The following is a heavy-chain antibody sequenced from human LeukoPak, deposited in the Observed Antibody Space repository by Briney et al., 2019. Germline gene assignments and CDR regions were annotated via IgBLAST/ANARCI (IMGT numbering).Heavy chain of an antibody. D-gene: IGHD5-18*01. CDR2: IKEDGSEK. Sequence: GGSLRLSCAASGFTFSNYWMNWVRQTPGKGLEWVANIKEDGSEKYYVDSVKGRFTISRDNAKNSLLLQMNSLRAEDMGAYYCARRWDRIYSYRDGSYWGQGTLVTVSS. CDR3: ARRWDRIYSYRDGSY. CDR1: GFTFSNYW. V-gene: IGHV3-7*01. J-gene: IGHJ4*02.